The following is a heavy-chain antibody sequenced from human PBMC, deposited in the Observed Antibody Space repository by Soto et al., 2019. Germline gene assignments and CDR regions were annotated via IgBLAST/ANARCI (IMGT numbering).Heavy chain of an antibody. CDR2: ISYDGSNK. V-gene: IGHV3-30*18. Sequence: PGGSLRLSCAASGFTFSSYGMHWVRQAPGKGLEWVAVISYDGSNKYYADSVKGRFTISRDNSKNTLYLQMNSLRAEDTAVYYCAKDDYGPYYYYYYGMDVWGQGTTVTVS. CDR1: GFTFSSYG. J-gene: IGHJ6*02. D-gene: IGHD3-16*01. CDR3: AKDDYGPYYYYYYGMDV.